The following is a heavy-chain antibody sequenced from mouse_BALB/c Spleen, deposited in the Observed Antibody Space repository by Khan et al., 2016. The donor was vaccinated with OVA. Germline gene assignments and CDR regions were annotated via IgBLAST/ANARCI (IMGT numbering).Heavy chain of an antibody. V-gene: IGHV1-7*01. CDR3: ARRGLRWDFDY. Sequence: QVQLQQSGAELAKPGASVKMSCKASGYTFINYWILWVKQRPGQGLEWIGYINPSTGYTEYNQNFKDKATLTADKSSSTAYMQLSSLTSEDSAVYYCARRGLRWDFDYWVQGPTLTVSS. J-gene: IGHJ2*01. CDR2: INPSTGYT. D-gene: IGHD1-1*01. CDR1: GYTFINYW.